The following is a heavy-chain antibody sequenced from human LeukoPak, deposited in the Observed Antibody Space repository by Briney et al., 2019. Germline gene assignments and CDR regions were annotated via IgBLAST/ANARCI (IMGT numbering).Heavy chain of an antibody. CDR1: GYTFTNYG. CDR2: INAYNGNT. Sequence: ASVKVSCKASGYTFTNYGITWVRQAPGQGLEWMGWINAYNGNTDYAQRVQGRVTMTTDTSTSTAYMELRSLRSDDTAVYYCARDRHIAAAVYYYYMDVWGKGTPVTVSS. CDR3: ARDRHIAAAVYYYYMDV. V-gene: IGHV1-18*01. D-gene: IGHD6-13*01. J-gene: IGHJ6*03.